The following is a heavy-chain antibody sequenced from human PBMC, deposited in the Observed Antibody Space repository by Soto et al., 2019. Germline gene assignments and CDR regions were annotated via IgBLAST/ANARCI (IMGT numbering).Heavy chain of an antibody. D-gene: IGHD2-2*01. V-gene: IGHV1-69*13. CDR3: ARDRDLVVPAAITYYYYGMDV. CDR1: GGTFSSYA. Sequence: SVKVSCKASGGTFSSYAISWVRQAPGQGLEWMGGIIPIFGTANYAQKFQGRVTITADESTSTAYMELSSLRSEDTAVYYCARDRDLVVPAAITYYYYGMDVWGQGTTVTVSS. J-gene: IGHJ6*02. CDR2: IIPIFGTA.